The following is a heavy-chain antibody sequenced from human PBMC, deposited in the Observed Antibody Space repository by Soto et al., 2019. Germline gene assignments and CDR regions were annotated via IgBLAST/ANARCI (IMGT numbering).Heavy chain of an antibody. CDR3: ARRMVDKSNDYYYGMDV. V-gene: IGHV5-10-1*01. CDR2: IDPSDSYT. D-gene: IGHD2-8*01. Sequence: PGESLKISFKGSGYSFTSYWISWVRQMPGKGLEWMGRIDPSDSYTNYSPSFQGHVNISADKSISTAYLQWSSLKASDTAMYYCARRMVDKSNDYYYGMDVWGQGTTVTV. J-gene: IGHJ6*02. CDR1: GYSFTSYW.